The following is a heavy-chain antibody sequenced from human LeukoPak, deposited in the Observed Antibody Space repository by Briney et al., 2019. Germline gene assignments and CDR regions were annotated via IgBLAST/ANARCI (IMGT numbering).Heavy chain of an antibody. J-gene: IGHJ5*02. V-gene: IGHV1-69*01. CDR2: IIPIFGTA. D-gene: IGHD6-13*01. Sequence: ASVKVSCKSSGGTFSSYAISWVRQAPGQGLEWMGGIIPIFGTANYAQKFQGRVTITADESTSTAYMELSSLRSEDTAVYYCARDPEQQLGWFDPWGQGTLVTVSS. CDR1: GGTFSSYA. CDR3: ARDPEQQLGWFDP.